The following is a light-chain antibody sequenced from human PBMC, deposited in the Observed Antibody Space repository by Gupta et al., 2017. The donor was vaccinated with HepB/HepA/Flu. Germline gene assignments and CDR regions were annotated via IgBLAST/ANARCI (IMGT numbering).Light chain of an antibody. Sequence: HSPATLSVSPGERATLSCRASQSVSSNLAWYQQKPGHPPRLLIYGASTRATGIPARFSGSGSGTEFTLTISSLESEDFAVYYCQQYSNWPPYTFGRGTKLEIK. CDR1: QSVSSN. CDR2: GAS. V-gene: IGKV3-15*01. CDR3: QQYSNWPPYT. J-gene: IGKJ2*01.